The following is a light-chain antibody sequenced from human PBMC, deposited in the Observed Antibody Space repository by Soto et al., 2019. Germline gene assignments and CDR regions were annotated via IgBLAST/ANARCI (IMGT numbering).Light chain of an antibody. CDR1: ESISSW. V-gene: IGKV1-5*03. CDR3: QQYDTFPVT. J-gene: IGKJ2*01. Sequence: DIQMTQSPSTLSASVGDRVTITCRASESISSWLAWYQQKPGKAPKLLIYKASSLESRVPSSFSGSGSGTEFTPTISSLQPDDFATYFCQQYDTFPVTFGQGTKLEIK. CDR2: KAS.